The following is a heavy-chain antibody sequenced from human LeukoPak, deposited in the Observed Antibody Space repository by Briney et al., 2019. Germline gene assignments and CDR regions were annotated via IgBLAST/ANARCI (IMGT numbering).Heavy chain of an antibody. CDR1: GFTFSNYA. CDR2: ITDGGDST. V-gene: IGHV3-23*01. D-gene: IGHD3-10*01. Sequence: PGGSLRLSCAASGFTFSNYAMSWVRQAPGKGLEWVSAITDGGDSTYYADSVKGRVTISRGDSKNTLYLQMNSLRAEDTAVYYCAKDRVRWCFDLWGRGTLVTVSS. CDR3: AKDRVRWCFDL. J-gene: IGHJ2*01.